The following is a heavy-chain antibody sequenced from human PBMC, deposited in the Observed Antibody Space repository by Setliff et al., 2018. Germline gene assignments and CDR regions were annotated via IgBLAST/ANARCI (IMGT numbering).Heavy chain of an antibody. Sequence: PGGSLRLSCAASGFTFSTYGMHWVRQAPGKGLEWVAFIWFDGSNKYYVDSVKGRFTVSRDNSKDTLYLQMNSLRVEDSAVYYCVKDYYYDSSGPPCFDSWGQGTMVTVSS. D-gene: IGHD3-22*01. J-gene: IGHJ4*03. CDR1: GFTFSTYG. CDR2: IWFDGSNK. CDR3: VKDYYYDSSGPPCFDS. V-gene: IGHV3-30*02.